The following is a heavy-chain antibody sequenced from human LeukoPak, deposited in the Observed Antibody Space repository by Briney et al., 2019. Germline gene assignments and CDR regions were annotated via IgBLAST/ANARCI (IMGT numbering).Heavy chain of an antibody. J-gene: IGHJ3*01. CDR1: GFSFSIYS. V-gene: IGHV3-21*01. D-gene: IGHD2-2*01. CDR2: VSSSRTSI. Sequence: GGSLTLSCAASGFSFSIYSMNWDRQAPGKGLEWVSSVSSSRTSIYYADSLKGRFAFSRDNAKNSLFRQVNSLRYEDTAVYYCARGPPCSSTSCYVTGAFDFWGQGTTVTVSS. CDR3: ARGPPCSSTSCYVTGAFDF.